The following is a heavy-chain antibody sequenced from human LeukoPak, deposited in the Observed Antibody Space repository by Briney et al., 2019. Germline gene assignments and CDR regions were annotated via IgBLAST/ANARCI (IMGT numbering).Heavy chain of an antibody. CDR3: ARETSVLGGMDV. J-gene: IGHJ6*02. CDR2: INPSGGST. Sequence: ASVKVSCKASGYTFTSYYMHWVRQAPGQGLEWMGIINPSGGSTSYAQKSQGRVTMTRDTSTSTVYMELSSLRSEDTAVYYCARETSVLGGMDVWGQGTTVTVSS. D-gene: IGHD3-3*02. V-gene: IGHV1-46*01. CDR1: GYTFTSYY.